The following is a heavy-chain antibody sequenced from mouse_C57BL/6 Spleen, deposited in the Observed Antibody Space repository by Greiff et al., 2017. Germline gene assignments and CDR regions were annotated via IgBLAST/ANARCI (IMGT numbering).Heavy chain of an antibody. J-gene: IGHJ3*01. D-gene: IGHD2-5*01. CDR1: GYTFTSYW. Sequence: QVQLQQPGAELVKPGASVKVSCKASGYTFTSYWMHWVKQRPGQGLEWIGRIHPSDSDTNYNQKFKGKATLTVDKSSSTAYMQLSSLTSEDSAVYYCARKSNYGDWFAYWGQGTLVTVSA. CDR3: ARKSNYGDWFAY. CDR2: IHPSDSDT. V-gene: IGHV1-74*01.